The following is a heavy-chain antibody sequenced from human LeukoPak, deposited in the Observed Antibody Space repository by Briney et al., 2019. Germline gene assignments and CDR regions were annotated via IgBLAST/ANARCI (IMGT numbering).Heavy chain of an antibody. J-gene: IGHJ4*02. V-gene: IGHV3-48*03. D-gene: IGHD3-10*01. CDR3: ARDLNSITMVRGV. CDR1: GFTFSSYE. Sequence: PGGSLRLSCAASGFTFSSYEMNWVRQAPGKGLEWVSYISSSGSTIYYADSVKGRFTISRDNAKNSPYLQMNSLRAEDTAVYYCARDLNSITMVRGVWGQGTLVTVSS. CDR2: ISSSGSTI.